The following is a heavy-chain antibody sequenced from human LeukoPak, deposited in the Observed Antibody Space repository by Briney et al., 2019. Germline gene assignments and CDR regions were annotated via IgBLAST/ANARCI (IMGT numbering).Heavy chain of an antibody. Sequence: GGSLRLSCAASGFTFSSYGMHWVRQAPGKGLEWVVFIRYDGSNKYYADSVKGRFTISRDNSKNTLYLQMNSLRAEDTAVYYCARPADYSNSDNLDYWGQGTLVTVSS. CDR2: IRYDGSNK. CDR3: ARPADYSNSDNLDY. CDR1: GFTFSSYG. J-gene: IGHJ4*02. D-gene: IGHD4-11*01. V-gene: IGHV3-30*02.